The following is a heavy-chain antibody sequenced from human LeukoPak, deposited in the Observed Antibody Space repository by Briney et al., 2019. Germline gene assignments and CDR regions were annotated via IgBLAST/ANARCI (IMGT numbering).Heavy chain of an antibody. V-gene: IGHV4-59*08. Sequence: PSETLSLTCTVSGGSISSYYWSWIRQPPGKGLEWIGYIYYSGSTNYNPSLKSRVTISVDTSKNQFSLKLSSVTAADTAVYYCARHLRDPPYYYYGMDVWGQGTTVTDSS. CDR1: GGSISSYY. CDR2: IYYSGST. CDR3: ARHLRDPPYYYYGMDV. J-gene: IGHJ6*02.